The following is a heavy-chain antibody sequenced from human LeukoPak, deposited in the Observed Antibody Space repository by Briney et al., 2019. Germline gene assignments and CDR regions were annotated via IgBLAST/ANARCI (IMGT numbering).Heavy chain of an antibody. V-gene: IGHV4-4*09. CDR1: GGSISSYY. J-gene: IGHJ6*03. CDR3: ARQRNYYYYMDV. Sequence: PSETLSLTCTVSGGSISSYYWSWVWHRPGKGLERIGYIYISGSTNSNPSPTSRVPISVDTSKNQFSLTLSPVTAADTAVYYCARQRNYYYYMDVWGKGTTVTVSS. CDR2: IYISGST.